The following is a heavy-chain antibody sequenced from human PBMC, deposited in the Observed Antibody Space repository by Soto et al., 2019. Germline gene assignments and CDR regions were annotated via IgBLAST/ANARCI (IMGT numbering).Heavy chain of an antibody. D-gene: IGHD6-13*01. V-gene: IGHV5-51*01. CDR3: ARTAGAGKYYYGMDV. CDR1: GYSFTSYW. Sequence: PGESLKISCKGSGYSFTSYWIGWVRQMPGKGLESMGIIYPGDSDTRYSPSFQGQVTISADKSISTAYLQWSSLKASDTAMYYCARTAGAGKYYYGMDVWGQGTKVTVSS. J-gene: IGHJ6*02. CDR2: IYPGDSDT.